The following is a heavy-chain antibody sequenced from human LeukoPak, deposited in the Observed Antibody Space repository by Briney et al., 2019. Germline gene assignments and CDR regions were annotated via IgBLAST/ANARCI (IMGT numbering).Heavy chain of an antibody. Sequence: GGSLRLSCAASGFTFSSYSMNWVRQAPGKGLEWVSSISSSSSYIYYADSVKGRFTISRDNAKNSLYLQMNSLRAEDTAVYYCAADRAANYDILTGYYRPNWFDPWGQGTLVTVSS. V-gene: IGHV3-21*01. CDR3: AADRAANYDILTGYYRPNWFDP. D-gene: IGHD3-9*01. CDR1: GFTFSSYS. CDR2: ISSSSSYI. J-gene: IGHJ5*02.